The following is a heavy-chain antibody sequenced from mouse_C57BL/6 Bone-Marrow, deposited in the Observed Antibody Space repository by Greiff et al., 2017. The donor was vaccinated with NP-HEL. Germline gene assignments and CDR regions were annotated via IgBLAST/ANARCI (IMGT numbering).Heavy chain of an antibody. CDR3: ARGKSAWFAY. CDR1: GYAFTNYL. V-gene: IGHV1-54*01. Sequence: VHLVESGAELVRPGTSVKVSCKASGYAFTNYLIEWVKQRPGQGLEWIGVINPGSGGTNYNEKFKGKATLTADKSSSTAYMQLSSLTSEDSAVYFCARGKSAWFAYWGQGTLVTVSA. J-gene: IGHJ3*01. CDR2: INPGSGGT.